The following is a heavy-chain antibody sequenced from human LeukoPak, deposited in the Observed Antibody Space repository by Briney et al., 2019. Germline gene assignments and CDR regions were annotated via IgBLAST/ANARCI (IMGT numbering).Heavy chain of an antibody. CDR3: AKDYDFWSGYATYYFDY. Sequence: GGSLRLSCAASGFTFSSYGMHWVRQAPGRGLEWVAFIRDDGSNKYYADSVKGRFTISRDNSKNTLYLQMNSLRAEDTAVYYCAKDYDFWSGYATYYFDYWGQGTLVTVSS. CDR1: GFTFSSYG. CDR2: IRDDGSNK. V-gene: IGHV3-30*02. D-gene: IGHD3-3*01. J-gene: IGHJ4*02.